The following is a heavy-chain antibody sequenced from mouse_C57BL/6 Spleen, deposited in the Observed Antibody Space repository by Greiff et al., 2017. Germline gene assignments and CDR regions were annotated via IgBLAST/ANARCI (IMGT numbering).Heavy chain of an antibody. V-gene: IGHV1-53*01. Sequence: QVQLQQPGTELVKPGASVKLSCKASGYTFTSYWMHWVKQRPGQGLEWIGNINPSNGGTNYNEKFKSKVTLTVDKSSSTAYMQLSSLTSEDSAVYYCAREGGYEGYYFDYWGQGTTLTVSS. CDR3: AREGGYEGYYFDY. D-gene: IGHD2-2*01. CDR2: INPSNGGT. CDR1: GYTFTSYW. J-gene: IGHJ2*01.